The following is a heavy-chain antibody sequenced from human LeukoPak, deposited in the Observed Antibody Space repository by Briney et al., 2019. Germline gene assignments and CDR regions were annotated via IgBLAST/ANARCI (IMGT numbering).Heavy chain of an antibody. Sequence: SETLSLTCTVSGGSISSSSYYWGWIRQPPGKGLEWIGSIYYSGSTYYNPSLKSRVTISVDTSKNQFSLKLSSVTAADTAAYYCARLSRPLYYYGSGSYFHDAFDIWGQGTMVTVSS. D-gene: IGHD3-10*01. CDR3: ARLSRPLYYYGSGSYFHDAFDI. V-gene: IGHV4-39*01. CDR2: IYYSGST. CDR1: GGSISSSSYY. J-gene: IGHJ3*02.